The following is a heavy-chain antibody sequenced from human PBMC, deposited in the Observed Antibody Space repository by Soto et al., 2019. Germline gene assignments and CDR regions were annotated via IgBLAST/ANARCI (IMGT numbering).Heavy chain of an antibody. Sequence: SETLSLTCAVYGGSFSGYYWSWIRQPPGKGLEWIGEINHSGSTNYNPSLKSRVTISVDTSKNQFSLKLSSVTAADTAVYYCARGGVIAVAGYYYYYGMDVWGQGTTVTVSS. CDR2: INHSGST. D-gene: IGHD6-19*01. J-gene: IGHJ6*02. CDR1: GGSFSGYY. CDR3: ARGGVIAVAGYYYYYGMDV. V-gene: IGHV4-34*01.